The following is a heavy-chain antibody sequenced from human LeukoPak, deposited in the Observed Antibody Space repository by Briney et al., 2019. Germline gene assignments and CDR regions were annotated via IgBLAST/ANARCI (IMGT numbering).Heavy chain of an antibody. CDR1: GLTFSSYG. Sequence: GRSLRLSCAASGLTFSSYGMHWVRQAPGKGLEWVAVIWYDGSNKYYADSVKGRFTISRDNSKNTLYLQMNSLRAEDTAVYYCARDAGEWEQSVVDYWGQGTLVTVSS. CDR3: ARDAGEWEQSVVDY. J-gene: IGHJ4*02. D-gene: IGHD1-26*01. CDR2: IWYDGSNK. V-gene: IGHV3-33*01.